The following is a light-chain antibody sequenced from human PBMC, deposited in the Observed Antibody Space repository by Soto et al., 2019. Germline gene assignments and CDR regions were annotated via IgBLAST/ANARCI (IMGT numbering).Light chain of an antibody. CDR2: GAY. V-gene: IGKV3-20*01. CDR1: QTVDNNQ. J-gene: IGKJ1*01. Sequence: DIVLTQSPGTLSLSPGDRATLSCWANQTVDNNQLAWFQQKPGQPPRRLIYGAYARPTGIPSRFSGSGSGTDFTLTISRVEPDDFAIYYCDQYAGSPPWTFGQGTRVDFK. CDR3: DQYAGSPPWT.